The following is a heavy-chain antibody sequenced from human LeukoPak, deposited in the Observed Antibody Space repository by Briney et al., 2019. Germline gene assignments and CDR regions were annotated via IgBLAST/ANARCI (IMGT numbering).Heavy chain of an antibody. CDR3: ARVGGSYSNLDY. V-gene: IGHV1-69*05. J-gene: IGHJ4*02. CDR1: GGTFSSYA. CDR2: IIPIFGTA. D-gene: IGHD1-26*01. Sequence: SVKVSCKASGGTFSSYAISWVRQAPGQGLEWMGGIIPIFGTANYAQKFQGRVTITTDESTSTAYMELSSLRSEDTAVYYCARVGGSYSNLDYWGQGTLVTVSS.